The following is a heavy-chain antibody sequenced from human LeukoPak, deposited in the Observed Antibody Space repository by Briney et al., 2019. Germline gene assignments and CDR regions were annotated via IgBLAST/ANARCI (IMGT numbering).Heavy chain of an antibody. J-gene: IGHJ5*02. Sequence: SETLSLTCTVSGGSISSGDYYWSWIRQPPGKGLEWIGYIYYSGSTNYNPSLKSRVTISVDTSKNQFSLKLSSVTAADTAVYYCAREREHPGWFDPWGQGTLVTVSS. D-gene: IGHD1-26*01. CDR2: IYYSGST. CDR3: AREREHPGWFDP. CDR1: GGSISSGDYY. V-gene: IGHV4-61*08.